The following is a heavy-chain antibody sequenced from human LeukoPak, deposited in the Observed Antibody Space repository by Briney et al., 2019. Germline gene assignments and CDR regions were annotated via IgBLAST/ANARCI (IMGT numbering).Heavy chain of an antibody. CDR1: GFTFSSYA. CDR3: ARGAPPQN. J-gene: IGHJ4*02. V-gene: IGHV4-39*07. Sequence: PGGSLRLSCAASGFTFSSYAMSWVRQAPGKGLEWIGSVYYTGASYYNPSLKSRVTISIDTSKKHFSLKLTSVTAADTAVYYCARGAPPQNWGQGTLVTVSS. CDR2: VYYTGAS.